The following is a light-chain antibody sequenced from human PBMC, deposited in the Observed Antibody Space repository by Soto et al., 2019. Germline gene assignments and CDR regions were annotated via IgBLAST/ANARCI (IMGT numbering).Light chain of an antibody. V-gene: IGKV1-5*03. J-gene: IGKJ4*01. CDR3: QQYNDLST. Sequence: DIQMTQSPSSVSASGLGVGTVAFLANQSMSRWLAWYQRKPGKAPKLLIYKASNLESGVPSRFSGSGSGTEFTLTISSLQADDFATYYCQQYNDLSTFGGGTKVDIK. CDR2: KAS. CDR1: QSMSRW.